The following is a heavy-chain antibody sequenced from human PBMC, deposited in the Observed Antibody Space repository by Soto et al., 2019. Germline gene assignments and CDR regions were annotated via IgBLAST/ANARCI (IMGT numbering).Heavy chain of an antibody. CDR2: ISSSSSYI. CDR1: GFTFSSYS. D-gene: IGHD3-22*01. CDR3: ARGSLGDSSGYYDY. V-gene: IGHV3-21*01. Sequence: GGSLRLSCAASGFTFSSYSMNWVRQAPGKGLEWVSSISSSSSYIYYADSVKGRFTISRDNAKNSLYLQMNSLRAEDTAVDYCARGSLGDSSGYYDYWGQGTLVTVSS. J-gene: IGHJ4*02.